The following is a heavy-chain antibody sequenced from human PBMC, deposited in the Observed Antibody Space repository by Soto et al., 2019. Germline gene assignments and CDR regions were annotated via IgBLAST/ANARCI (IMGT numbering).Heavy chain of an antibody. CDR2: INPNSGAT. V-gene: IGHV1-2*04. CDR1: GYTFTDYY. CDR3: ARSHCISPGCYEYQYYGMDV. D-gene: IGHD2-2*01. Sequence: QVQLVQSGAEVKNPGASVKVSCKASGYTFTDYYLYWVRQAPGQGLEWMGWINPNSGATNYAQKFQGWVTMTRDTAXXTXDXXVRRLKSDDTAVYYLARSHCISPGCYEYQYYGMDVWGQGTTVSVSS. J-gene: IGHJ6*02.